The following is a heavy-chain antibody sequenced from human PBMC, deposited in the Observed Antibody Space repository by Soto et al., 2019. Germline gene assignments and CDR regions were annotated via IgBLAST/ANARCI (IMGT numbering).Heavy chain of an antibody. CDR2: IIPIFGTA. CDR3: ARDGRSGAVADYNWFDP. J-gene: IGHJ5*02. Sequence: GASVKVSCNASGGTFSSYAISWVRQAPGQALEWMGGIIPIFGTANYAQKFQGRVTITADESTSTAYMELSSLRSEDTAVYYCARDGRSGAVADYNWFDPWGQGTLVTVSS. D-gene: IGHD6-19*01. V-gene: IGHV1-69*13. CDR1: GGTFSSYA.